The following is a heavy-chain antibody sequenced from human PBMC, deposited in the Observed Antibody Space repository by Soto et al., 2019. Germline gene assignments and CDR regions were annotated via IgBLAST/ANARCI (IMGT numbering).Heavy chain of an antibody. Sequence: PGGSLRLSCAASGFTFSSYAMSWVRQAPGKGLEWVSAISGSGGSTYYADSVKGRFTISRDNSKNTLYLQMNSLRAEDTAVYYCAKDIVVQPVELYYYGMDVWGQGTTVTVSS. V-gene: IGHV3-23*01. J-gene: IGHJ6*02. CDR3: AKDIVVQPVELYYYGMDV. CDR2: ISGSGGST. CDR1: GFTFSSYA. D-gene: IGHD2-15*01.